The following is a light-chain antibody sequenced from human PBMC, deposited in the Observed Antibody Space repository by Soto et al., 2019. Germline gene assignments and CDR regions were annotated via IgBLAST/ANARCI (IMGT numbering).Light chain of an antibody. CDR1: QSVSSITY. J-gene: IGKJ1*01. V-gene: IGKV3-20*01. Sequence: EIVLTQSPGTLSLSPGERATLSCRASQSVSSITYLAWYQQKPGQAPRLLIYGASSRATGIPDRFSGSGSGTDFTLTISRLEPDDFAVYFCQQYSNSPQTFGQGTKVDIK. CDR3: QQYSNSPQT. CDR2: GAS.